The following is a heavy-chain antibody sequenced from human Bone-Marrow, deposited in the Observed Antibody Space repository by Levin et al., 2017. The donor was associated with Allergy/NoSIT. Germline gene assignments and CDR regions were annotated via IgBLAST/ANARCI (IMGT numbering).Heavy chain of an antibody. CDR1: GFTFGDYA. CDR3: TRDRLDSTRISKSAFDT. CDR2: ISSKAYGGTT. D-gene: IGHD2/OR15-2a*01. Sequence: PGGSLRLSCTASGFTFGDYAMSWFRQAPGKGLEWVGFISSKAYGGTTESAASVKSRFTISRDDYKSSADLLMNSLKTEITVVYYCTRDRLDSTRISKSAFDTWGQGTMVTVS. J-gene: IGHJ3*02. V-gene: IGHV3-49*03.